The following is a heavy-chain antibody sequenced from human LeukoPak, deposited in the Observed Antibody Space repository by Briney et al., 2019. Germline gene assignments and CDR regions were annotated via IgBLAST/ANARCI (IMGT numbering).Heavy chain of an antibody. CDR3: AKPPYYYDSSGDDY. V-gene: IGHV3-23*01. CDR1: GFTFSSYA. D-gene: IGHD3-22*01. CDR2: ISGSGGST. Sequence: GGSLRLSCAASGFTFSSYAMSWVRQAPGKGLEWVSAISGSGGSTYYADSVKGRFTISRDNSKNTLYLQMNSPRAEDTAVYYCAKPPYYYDSSGDDYWGQGTLVTVSS. J-gene: IGHJ4*02.